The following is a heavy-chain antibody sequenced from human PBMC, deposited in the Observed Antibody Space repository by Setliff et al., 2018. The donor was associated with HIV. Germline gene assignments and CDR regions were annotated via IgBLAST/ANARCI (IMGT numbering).Heavy chain of an antibody. CDR1: GGSISSRSYY. J-gene: IGHJ4*02. D-gene: IGHD2-8*01. CDR2: IYSNGNT. CDR3: ARESPDGLDY. Sequence: LTCTVSGGSISSRSYYWSWLRQPAGKGLEWIGRIYSNGNTDYNPSLKSRVTISEDTSKNQFSLKVNSVTAADTAMYFCARESPDGLDYWGQGTLVTVSS. V-gene: IGHV4-61*02.